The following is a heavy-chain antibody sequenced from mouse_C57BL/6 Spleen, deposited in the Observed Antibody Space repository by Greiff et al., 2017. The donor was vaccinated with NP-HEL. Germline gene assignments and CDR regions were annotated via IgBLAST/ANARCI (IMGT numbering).Heavy chain of an antibody. V-gene: IGHV5-4*01. CDR2: ISDGGSYT. J-gene: IGHJ2*01. CDR3: ARDRVGTTVVGGDY. D-gene: IGHD1-1*01. CDR1: GFTFSSYA. Sequence: EVKLVESGGGLVKPGGSLKLSCAASGFTFSSYAMSWVRQTPEKRLEWVATISDGGSYTYYPDNVKGRFTISRDNAKNNLYLQMSHLKCEDTAMYYVARDRVGTTVVGGDYWGQGTTLTVSS.